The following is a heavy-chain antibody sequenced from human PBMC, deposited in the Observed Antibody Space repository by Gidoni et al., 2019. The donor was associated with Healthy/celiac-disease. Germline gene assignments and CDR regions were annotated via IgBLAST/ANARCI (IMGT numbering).Heavy chain of an antibody. Sequence: QVQLQQWGAGLLKPSETLSLTCAVYGGSFGGYYWSWIRQPPGKGLEWIGEINHSGSTNYNPSLKSRVTISVDTSKNQFSLKLSSVTAADTAVYYCARGIVGVSGFDYWGQGTLVTVSS. CDR3: ARGIVGVSGFDY. J-gene: IGHJ4*02. V-gene: IGHV4-34*01. CDR2: INHSGST. CDR1: GGSFGGYY. D-gene: IGHD1-26*01.